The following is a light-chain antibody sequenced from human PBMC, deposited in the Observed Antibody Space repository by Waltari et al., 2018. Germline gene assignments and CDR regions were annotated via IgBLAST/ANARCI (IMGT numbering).Light chain of an antibody. CDR2: GAS. Sequence: CRASQSVSSSYLAWYQQQPGQAPRLLIYGASSRATGIPDRFSGSGSGTDFTLTISRLEPEDFAVYYCQQYGGSPRTFGQGTKVEIK. V-gene: IGKV3-20*01. CDR1: QSVSSSY. CDR3: QQYGGSPRT. J-gene: IGKJ1*01.